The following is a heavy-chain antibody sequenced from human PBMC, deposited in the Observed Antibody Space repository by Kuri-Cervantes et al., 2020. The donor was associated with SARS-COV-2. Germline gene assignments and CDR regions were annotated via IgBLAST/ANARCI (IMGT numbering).Heavy chain of an antibody. D-gene: IGHD3-9*01. V-gene: IGHV1-69*13. J-gene: IGHJ5*02. CDR3: ARAYQYLGWWFDP. CDR1: GGTFSSYA. CDR2: IIPIFGTA. Sequence: SVKVSCKASGGTFSSYAISWVRQAPGQGLEWMGRIIPIFGTANYAQKFQGRVTITADESTSTAYMELSSLRSEDTAVYYCARAYQYLGWWFDPWGQGTLVTVSS.